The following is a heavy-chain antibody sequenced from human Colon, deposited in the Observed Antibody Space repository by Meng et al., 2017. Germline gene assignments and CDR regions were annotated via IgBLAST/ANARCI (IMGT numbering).Heavy chain of an antibody. Sequence: QEQVQQSGPGLEKPSQTLSLTCAISGDSVSSNRALWHWVRQSPSRGLGWLGQTYYRSEWQNHYGVSVKSRITINADTSRNHFSLHLNSVTPEDTAVYYCTTWYGEYWGQGTLVTVSS. J-gene: IGHJ4*02. D-gene: IGHD3-10*01. CDR2: TYYRSEWQN. V-gene: IGHV6-1*01. CDR3: TTWYGEY. CDR1: GDSVSSNRAL.